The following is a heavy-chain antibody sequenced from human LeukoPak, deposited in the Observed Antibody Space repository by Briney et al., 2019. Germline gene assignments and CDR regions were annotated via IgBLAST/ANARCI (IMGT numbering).Heavy chain of an antibody. J-gene: IGHJ6*03. CDR2: INPNSGGT. D-gene: IGHD2-8*01. V-gene: IGHV1-2*06. Sequence: ASVKVSCKASGYTFTGYYMHWVRQAPGQGLEWMGRINPNSGGTNYAQKFQGRVTMTRDTSISTAYMELSRLRSDDTAVYYCAGMVYAPTGSYYYMDVWGKGTTVTVSS. CDR1: GYTFTGYY. CDR3: AGMVYAPTGSYYYMDV.